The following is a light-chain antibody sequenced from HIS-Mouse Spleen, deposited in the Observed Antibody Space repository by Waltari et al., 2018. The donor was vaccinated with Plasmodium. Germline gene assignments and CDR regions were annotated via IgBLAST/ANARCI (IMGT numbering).Light chain of an antibody. J-gene: IGLJ1*01. CDR1: SSDVGSYNL. V-gene: IGLV2-23*01. Sequence: QSALTQPASVSGSPGQSITISCTGTSSDVGSYNLVSWYQQPPGKSPKLMIYEGSNRPSGVSNRCSGYKSGNTASLTSSGLQAEDEADYYCCSYAGSSTYVFGTGTKVTVL. CDR2: EGS. CDR3: CSYAGSSTYV.